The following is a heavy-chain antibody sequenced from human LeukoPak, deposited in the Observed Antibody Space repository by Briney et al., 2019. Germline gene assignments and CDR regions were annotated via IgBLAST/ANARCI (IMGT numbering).Heavy chain of an antibody. CDR3: ARESRLQKPRQLELGY. CDR2: IIPIFGTA. V-gene: IGHV1-69*05. D-gene: IGHD5-24*01. J-gene: IGHJ4*02. CDR1: GGTFSSYA. Sequence: GATVKVSCKASGGTFSSYAISWVRQAPGQGLEWMGRIIPIFGTANYAQKFQGRVTITTDESTSTAYMELSSLRSEDTAVYYCARESRLQKPRQLELGYWGQGTLVTVSS.